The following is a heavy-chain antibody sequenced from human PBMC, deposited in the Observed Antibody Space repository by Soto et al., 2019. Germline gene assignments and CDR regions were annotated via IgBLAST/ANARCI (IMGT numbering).Heavy chain of an antibody. V-gene: IGHV3-23*01. Sequence: GGSLRLSCAASGFAFNTYNMDWVRQAPGKVLEWVSSISVSGDNTYYADSVKGRFTVSRDNSKNTLYLQMNSLRAEDTALYYCVKDRSTSDWYGYFDHWGLGXLVTVSS. CDR2: ISVSGDNT. J-gene: IGHJ4*02. D-gene: IGHD6-19*01. CDR1: GFAFNTYN. CDR3: VKDRSTSDWYGYFDH.